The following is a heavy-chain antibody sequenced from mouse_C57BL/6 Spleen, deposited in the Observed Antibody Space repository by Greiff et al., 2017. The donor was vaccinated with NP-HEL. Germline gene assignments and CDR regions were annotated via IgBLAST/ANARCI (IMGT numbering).Heavy chain of an antibody. CDR3: ARDDYGPGY. Sequence: VQLVESGAELVRPGASVKLSCKASGYTFTDYYINWVKQRPGQGLEWIARIYPGSGNTYYNEKFKGKATLTAEKSSSTAYMQLSSLTSEDSAVYFCARDDYGPGYWGQGTTLTVSS. CDR2: IYPGSGNT. J-gene: IGHJ2*01. CDR1: GYTFTDYY. V-gene: IGHV1-76*01. D-gene: IGHD2-4*01.